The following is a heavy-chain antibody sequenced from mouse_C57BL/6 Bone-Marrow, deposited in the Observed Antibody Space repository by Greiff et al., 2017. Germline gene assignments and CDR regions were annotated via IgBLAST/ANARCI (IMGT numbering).Heavy chain of an antibody. CDR2: IYPSSGNT. J-gene: IGHJ2*01. D-gene: IGHD2-4*01. CDR3: ARCPLYDYDDY. V-gene: IGHV1-81*01. CDR1: GYPFTSYG. Sequence: QVQLQQPGAELARPGASVKLSCKASGYPFTSYGIRWVKQRPGQGLEWIGEIYPSSGNTYYNEKFKGKATLTADKSSSTAYMQLRSLTSEDAAVYFCARCPLYDYDDYWGQGTTLTVSS.